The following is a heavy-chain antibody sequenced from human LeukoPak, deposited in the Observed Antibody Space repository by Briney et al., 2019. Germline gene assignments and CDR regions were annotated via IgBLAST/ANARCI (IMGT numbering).Heavy chain of an antibody. J-gene: IGHJ4*02. CDR3: ARDQRTYCLGSGSYYKVGRLDF. CDR1: GENLNNYL. D-gene: IGHD3-10*01. Sequence: EASVKVSCKSSGENLNNYLITWVRQAPGQGLEWMGGVIPVLETSNYAQKFRGRITITADESTNTAYMELSGLRSEDTAVYYCARDQRTYCLGSGSYYKVGRLDFWGQGTLVTVSS. CDR2: VIPVLETS. V-gene: IGHV1-69*13.